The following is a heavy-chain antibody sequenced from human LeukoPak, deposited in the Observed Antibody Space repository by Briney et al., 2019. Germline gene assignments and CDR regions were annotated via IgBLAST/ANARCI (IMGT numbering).Heavy chain of an antibody. Sequence: PSETLSLTCAVYGGSFSGYYWSWIRQPPGKGLEWIGEINHSGSTNYNPSLKSRVTISVDTSKNQFSLKLSSVTAADTAVYYCARKPSLRGSGTTEGSPWGQGTLVTVSS. D-gene: IGHD3-10*01. CDR1: GGSFSGYY. CDR3: ARKPSLRGSGTTEGSP. CDR2: INHSGST. V-gene: IGHV4-34*01. J-gene: IGHJ5*02.